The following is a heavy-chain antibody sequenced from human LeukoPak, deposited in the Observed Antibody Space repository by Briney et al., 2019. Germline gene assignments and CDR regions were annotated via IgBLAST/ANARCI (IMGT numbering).Heavy chain of an antibody. J-gene: IGHJ4*02. D-gene: IGHD1-1*01. CDR1: GFTFSSYA. V-gene: IGHV3-30-3*01. Sequence: PGGSLRLSCAASGFTFSSYAMHWVRQAPGKGLEWVAVISYDGSNKYYADSVKGRFTISRDNSKNTLYLQMNSLRAEDTAVYYCARGSAVRLERPFDYWGQGTLVTVSS. CDR2: ISYDGSNK. CDR3: ARGSAVRLERPFDY.